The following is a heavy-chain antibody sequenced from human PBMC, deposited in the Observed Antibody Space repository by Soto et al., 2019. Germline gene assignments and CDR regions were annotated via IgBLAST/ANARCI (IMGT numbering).Heavy chain of an antibody. Sequence: GPGPMPPSETLSLTCTVSGGSINTFYWSWVRQPAGKGLEWIGRIFSSGSTSFNPSLESRVAMSVDTSKNHFSLNLSSVTAAVMAVYYCSILVSYSAYNFAHGIQLWSFAFSGQGALVTVSS. CDR1: GGSINTFY. D-gene: IGHD5-12*01. CDR3: SILVSYSAYNFAHGIQLWSFAF. J-gene: IGHJ4*01. V-gene: IGHV4-4*07. CDR2: IFSSGST.